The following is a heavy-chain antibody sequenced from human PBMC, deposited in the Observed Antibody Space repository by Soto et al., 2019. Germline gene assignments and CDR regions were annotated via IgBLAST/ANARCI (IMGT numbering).Heavy chain of an antibody. CDR2: VWYDGSNA. CDR3: ARDGQGHRDYGAYAFDV. V-gene: IGHV3-33*01. CDR1: GFIFNDYA. J-gene: IGHJ3*01. D-gene: IGHD4-17*01. Sequence: QVQLVESGGGVVQPGKSLRLSCAASGFIFNDYALSWVRQAPGKGLEWVAVVWYDGSNAFHADSVKGRFTISRDDSKNTLYLQMNSLRVEDTAVYYRARDGQGHRDYGAYAFDVWAQGTMVTVSS.